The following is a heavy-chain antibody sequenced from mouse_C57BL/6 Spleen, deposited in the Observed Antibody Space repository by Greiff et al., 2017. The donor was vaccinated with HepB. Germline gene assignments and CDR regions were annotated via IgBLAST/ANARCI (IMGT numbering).Heavy chain of an antibody. D-gene: IGHD1-1*01. J-gene: IGHJ4*01. Sequence: VQLQQPGAELVRPGSSVKLSCKASGYTFTSYWMHWVKQRPIQGLEWIGNIDPSDSETHYNQKFKDKATLTVDKSSSTAYMQLSSLTSEDSAVYYCASSGGGSSYYAMDYWGQGTSVTVSS. CDR3: ASSGGGSSYYAMDY. CDR2: IDPSDSET. V-gene: IGHV1-52*01. CDR1: GYTFTSYW.